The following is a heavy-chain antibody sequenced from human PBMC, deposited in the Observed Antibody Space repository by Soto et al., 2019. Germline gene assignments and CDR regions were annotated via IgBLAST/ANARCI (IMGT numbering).Heavy chain of an antibody. V-gene: IGHV4-30-2*01. J-gene: IGHJ4*02. CDR3: ARGQYCSGGSRYSEPFPY. CDR1: GDSITSGGYL. Sequence: PSETLSLTCTVSGDSITSGGYLWTWIRQPPGQGLEWLGHIHHSGRTYYSPSLKSRVTISMDGSNNRFSLRLTSVTAADTAVYYCARGQYCSGGSRYSEPFPYWGQGTPVTVSS. D-gene: IGHD2-15*01. CDR2: IHHSGRT.